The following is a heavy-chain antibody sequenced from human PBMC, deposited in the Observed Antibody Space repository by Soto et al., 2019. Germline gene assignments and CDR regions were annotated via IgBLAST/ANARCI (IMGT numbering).Heavy chain of an antibody. CDR3: ERLSYYDSSGYYGAGFFDY. D-gene: IGHD3-22*01. V-gene: IGHV5-51*01. Sequence: PGESLKISCKGSGYSFTSYWIGWVRQMPGKVLEWMGIIYPGDSDTRYSPSFQGQVTISADKSISTAYLQWSSLKASDTAMYYCERLSYYDSSGYYGAGFFDYWGQGTLVTVSS. J-gene: IGHJ4*02. CDR2: IYPGDSDT. CDR1: GYSFTSYW.